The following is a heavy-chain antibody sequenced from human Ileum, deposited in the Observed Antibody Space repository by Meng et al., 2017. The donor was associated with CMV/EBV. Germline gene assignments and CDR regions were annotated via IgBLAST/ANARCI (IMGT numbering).Heavy chain of an antibody. CDR2: ISPNNHNT. CDR3: ARVIADRTGYVFGS. J-gene: IGHJ4*02. V-gene: IGHV1-18*01. D-gene: IGHD3-22*01. CDR1: GFTFSNYA. Sequence: GESLKISCAASGFTFSNYAITWVRQAPGQGLEWMGWISPNNHNTKYAQKLQGRVTMTTATSTTTAYMELRSLTSDDTALYYCARVIADRTGYVFGSWGQGTLVTVSS.